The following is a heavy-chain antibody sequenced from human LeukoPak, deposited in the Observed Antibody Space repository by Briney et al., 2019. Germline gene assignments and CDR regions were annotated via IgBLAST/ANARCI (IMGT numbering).Heavy chain of an antibody. Sequence: SGGSLRLSCAASGFTFSSYAMHWVRQAPGKGLEWVAVISYDGSNKYYADSVKGRFTISRDNPKNTLYLQMNSLRAEDTAVYYALIVANDAFDIWGQGTMVTVSS. CDR3: LIVANDAFDI. D-gene: IGHD3-22*01. CDR1: GFTFSSYA. J-gene: IGHJ3*02. V-gene: IGHV3-30*04. CDR2: ISYDGSNK.